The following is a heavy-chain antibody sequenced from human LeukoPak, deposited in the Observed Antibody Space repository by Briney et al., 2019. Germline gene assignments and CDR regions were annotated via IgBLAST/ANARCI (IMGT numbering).Heavy chain of an antibody. V-gene: IGHV4-38-2*02. CDR2: IYHTGSS. CDR1: AYSITNGHY. J-gene: IGHJ6*03. D-gene: IGHD6-19*01. Sequence: SETLSLTCTVSAYSITNGHYWGWIRQSPGKGLEWIGSIYHTGSSYYNPSLKSRVTISVDTSKNQFSLKLSSVTAADTAVYYCARQTGSGSGWSYYYYMDVWGKGTTVTISS. CDR3: ARQTGSGSGWSYYYYMDV.